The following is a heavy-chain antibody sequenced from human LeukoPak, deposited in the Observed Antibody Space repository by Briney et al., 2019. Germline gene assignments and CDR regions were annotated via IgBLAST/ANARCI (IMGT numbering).Heavy chain of an antibody. V-gene: IGHV4-59*01. CDR3: ARGTFGWRAFDI. J-gene: IGHJ3*02. Sequence: PSETLSLTCTVSGGSISSYLWTWIRQPPGKGLEWIGYIYHSGSTNYNPSLNNRVTISVDTSKNQFSLKLTSVTAADTAVYYCARGTFGWRAFDIWGQGTMVTVSS. CDR1: GGSISSYL. D-gene: IGHD3-16*01. CDR2: IYHSGST.